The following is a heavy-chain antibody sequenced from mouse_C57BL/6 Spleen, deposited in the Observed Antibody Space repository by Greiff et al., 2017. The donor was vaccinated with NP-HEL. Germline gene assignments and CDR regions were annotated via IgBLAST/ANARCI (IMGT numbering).Heavy chain of an antibody. CDR2: IDPSDSYT. D-gene: IGHD4-1*01. V-gene: IGHV1-69*01. CDR3: ASWDEGTMDY. CDR1: VYTFPSSW. Sequence: QLHPPWSALVLPVASVPLSCTASVYTFPSSWLLLLKQRPGQGLAWIGEIDPSDSYTTYNQKFKGKSTLTVDKSSSTAYMQLSSLTSEDSAVYYCASWDEGTMDYWGQGTSVTVSS. J-gene: IGHJ4*01.